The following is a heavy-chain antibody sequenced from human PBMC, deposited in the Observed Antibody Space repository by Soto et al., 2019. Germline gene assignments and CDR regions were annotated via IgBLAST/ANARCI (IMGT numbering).Heavy chain of an antibody. Sequence: QLQLQESGSGLVKPSQTLSLTCAVSGGSISSGGYSWSWIRQPPGMGLEWIGYIYHSGSTYYNPSLKTRVTISVDRYKNQFSPKLCSVTAADTAVYYCARGMTTVTTLDYWGQGTLVTVSS. V-gene: IGHV4-30-2*01. J-gene: IGHJ4*02. CDR1: GGSISSGGYS. D-gene: IGHD4-4*01. CDR2: IYHSGST. CDR3: ARGMTTVTTLDY.